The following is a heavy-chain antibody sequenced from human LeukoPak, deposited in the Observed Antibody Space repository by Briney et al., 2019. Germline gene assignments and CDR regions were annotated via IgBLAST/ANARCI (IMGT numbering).Heavy chain of an antibody. CDR2: IKQDESER. D-gene: IGHD3-10*01. CDR1: GFSFSSYW. Sequence: GGSLRLSCEASGFSFSSYWMTWVRQPPGKGPEWVANIKQDESERYSVDSVKGRFTISRDNAKNSVYLHMNSLRAEDTALYYCARLSAYYYGSYFYYYMDVWGKGTTVTVSS. J-gene: IGHJ6*03. CDR3: ARLSAYYYGSYFYYYMDV. V-gene: IGHV3-7*01.